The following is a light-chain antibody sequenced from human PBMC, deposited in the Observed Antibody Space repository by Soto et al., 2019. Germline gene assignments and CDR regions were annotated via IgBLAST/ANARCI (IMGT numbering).Light chain of an antibody. J-gene: IGKJ2*01. Sequence: DIQLTQSPSFLSASIGDRVTITCRASQGISSYLAWYQQPPGKAPKLLIYGASTLQRGVSSRFSGSGSGTEFTLTIRSLQPEDFATYYCQHLNTYPRTFGQGTKLEVK. CDR2: GAS. V-gene: IGKV1-9*01. CDR1: QGISSY. CDR3: QHLNTYPRT.